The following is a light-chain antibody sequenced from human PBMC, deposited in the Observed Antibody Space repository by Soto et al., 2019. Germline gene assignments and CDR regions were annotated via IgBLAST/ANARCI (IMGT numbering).Light chain of an antibody. CDR2: DAS. CDR3: QQRSNWPSLT. CDR1: QSVSSN. J-gene: IGKJ4*01. V-gene: IGKV3-11*01. Sequence: EIVLTQLPGTLSWSPCESATLSWRARQSVSSNNLAWYQHKPGQAPRLLISDASNRATGIPARFSGSGSETDFTLTISSLEPEDSAVYYCQQRSNWPSLTFGGGTKVDIK.